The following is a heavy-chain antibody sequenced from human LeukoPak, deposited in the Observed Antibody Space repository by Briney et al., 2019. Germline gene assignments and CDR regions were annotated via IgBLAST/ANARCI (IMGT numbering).Heavy chain of an antibody. J-gene: IGHJ4*02. V-gene: IGHV3-48*04. Sequence: PGGSLRLSCAASGFTFTDYNMNWVRQAPGRGLEWVSYISPGSDSIYYADSVKGRFTISRDNAENSLYLRMNSLRVEDTAVYYCAVNLNYWGQGTLVTVSS. CDR3: AVNLNY. D-gene: IGHD1-14*01. CDR1: GFTFTDYN. CDR2: ISPGSDSI.